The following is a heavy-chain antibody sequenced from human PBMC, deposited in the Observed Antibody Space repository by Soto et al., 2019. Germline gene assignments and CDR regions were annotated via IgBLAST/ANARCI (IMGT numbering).Heavy chain of an antibody. V-gene: IGHV5-10-1*01. Sequence: GESLKISCKGSGYSFTSYWISWVRQMPGKGLEWMGRIDPSDSYTYYSPSFQGHVTISADKSISTAYLQWSSLKASDTAMYYCARQDSSGYFLRVGYYYGMDVWGQGTTVTVSS. CDR3: ARQDSSGYFLRVGYYYGMDV. CDR2: IDPSDSYT. J-gene: IGHJ6*02. D-gene: IGHD3-22*01. CDR1: GYSFTSYW.